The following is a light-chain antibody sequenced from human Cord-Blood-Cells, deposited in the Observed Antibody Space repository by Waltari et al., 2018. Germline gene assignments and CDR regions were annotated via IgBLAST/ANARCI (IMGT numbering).Light chain of an antibody. J-gene: IGKJ1*01. CDR2: DAS. V-gene: IGKV1-5*01. CDR1: QSISSW. Sequence: DIQMTQSHSTLSASVGDRVTITCRASQSISSWLAWYQQKPGKGPKLLIYDASSLESGVPSMFSGSGSGTEFTLTISSLQPDDFADYYCQQYNSYSGTFGQGTKVEIK. CDR3: QQYNSYSGT.